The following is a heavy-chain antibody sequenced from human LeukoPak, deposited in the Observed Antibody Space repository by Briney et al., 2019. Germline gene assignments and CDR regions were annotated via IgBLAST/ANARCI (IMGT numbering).Heavy chain of an antibody. CDR3: ASTIRGRYSGYDYLPQDYYYYYMDV. CDR2: IYYSGST. V-gene: IGHV4-59*01. D-gene: IGHD5-12*01. Sequence: SETLSLTCTVSGDSISNYYWSWIRQPPGKGLKWIGNIYYSGSTNYNPSLKSRVTISVDTSKNQFSLKLSSVTAADTAVYYCASTIRGRYSGYDYLPQDYYYYYMDVWGKGTTVTVSS. J-gene: IGHJ6*03. CDR1: GDSISNYY.